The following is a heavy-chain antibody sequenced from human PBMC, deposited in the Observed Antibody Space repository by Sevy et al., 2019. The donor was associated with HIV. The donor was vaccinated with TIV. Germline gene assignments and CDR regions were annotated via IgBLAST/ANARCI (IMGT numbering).Heavy chain of an antibody. Sequence: GGSLRLSCAASGFTFSRYTMHWVRQAPGKGLEWVEVISYDGGNKYYADSVKGRFTISRDNSKNTLYLQMNSLRAEDTAVYYCARDRGWYYYGSGSPEEYYRMDVWGQGTTVTVSS. D-gene: IGHD3-10*01. CDR2: ISYDGGNK. CDR1: GFTFSRYT. J-gene: IGHJ6*02. V-gene: IGHV3-30-3*01. CDR3: ARDRGWYYYGSGSPEEYYRMDV.